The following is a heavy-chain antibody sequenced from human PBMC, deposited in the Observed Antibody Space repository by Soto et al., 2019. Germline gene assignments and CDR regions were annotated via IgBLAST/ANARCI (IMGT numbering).Heavy chain of an antibody. CDR3: APTARWESHIDS. J-gene: IGHJ4*02. CDR2: MYYSENT. D-gene: IGHD1-26*01. Sequence: QLQLQESGPGLVKPSETLSLTCTVFGDSISTSDYYWGWIRQPPGKGLEWIGSMYYSENTYYNPSLKSRVTISVDTSKNQFSLKLTSVTAADTAVYFCAPTARWESHIDSWGLGTLVTVSS. CDR1: GDSISTSDYY. V-gene: IGHV4-39*01.